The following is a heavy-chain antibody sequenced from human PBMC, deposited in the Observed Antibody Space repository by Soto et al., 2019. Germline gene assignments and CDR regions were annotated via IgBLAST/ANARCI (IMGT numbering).Heavy chain of an antibody. CDR3: AKDSDFWSGYPPHYGMDV. Sequence: GGSLRLSCAASGFTFSSYAMSWVRQAPRKGLERVSAISGSGGSTYYADSVKGRFTISRDNSKNTLYLQMNSLRAEDTAVYYFAKDSDFWSGYPPHYGMDVWGQGTTVTFSS. D-gene: IGHD3-3*01. V-gene: IGHV3-23*01. CDR2: ISGSGGST. J-gene: IGHJ6*02. CDR1: GFTFSSYA.